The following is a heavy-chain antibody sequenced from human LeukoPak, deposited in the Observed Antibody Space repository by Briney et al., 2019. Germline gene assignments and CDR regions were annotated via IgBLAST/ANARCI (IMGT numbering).Heavy chain of an antibody. D-gene: IGHD7-27*01. CDR3: ARLGPDYYYCYMDV. CDR2: IYHSGST. J-gene: IGHJ6*03. V-gene: IGHV4-38-2*02. CDR1: GYSISSGYY. Sequence: SETLSLTCTVSGYSISSGYYWGWIRQPPGKGLEWIGSIYHSGSTYYNPSLKSRVTISVDTSKNQFSLKLSSVTAAGTAVYYCARLGPDYYYCYMDVWGKGTTVTVSS.